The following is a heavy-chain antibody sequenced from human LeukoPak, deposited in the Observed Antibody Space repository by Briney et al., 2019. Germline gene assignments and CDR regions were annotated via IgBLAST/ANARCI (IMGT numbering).Heavy chain of an antibody. CDR3: ARVSLDSSGFSPFDY. D-gene: IGHD3-22*01. Sequence: SETLSLTCAVSGVSISSSNWWSWVRQPPGKGLEWIGEIYHSGSTNYNPSLKSRVTISVDTSKNQFSLKLSSVTAADTAVYYCARVSLDSSGFSPFDYWGQGTLVTVSS. J-gene: IGHJ4*02. V-gene: IGHV4-4*02. CDR1: GVSISSSNW. CDR2: IYHSGST.